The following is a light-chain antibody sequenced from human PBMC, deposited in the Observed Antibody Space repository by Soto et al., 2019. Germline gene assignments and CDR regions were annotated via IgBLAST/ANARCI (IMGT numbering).Light chain of an antibody. CDR1: QSISSY. CDR2: DAS. V-gene: IGKV3-11*01. J-gene: IGKJ3*01. Sequence: EIVLTQSPATLSLSPGERATLSCRASQSISSYLAWYQQKPDQAPRLLIYDASNRATGIPARFSGSGSGTDFTLTISSLEPEDFAVYYCHQRSTWPFTFGPWTKVDI. CDR3: HQRSTWPFT.